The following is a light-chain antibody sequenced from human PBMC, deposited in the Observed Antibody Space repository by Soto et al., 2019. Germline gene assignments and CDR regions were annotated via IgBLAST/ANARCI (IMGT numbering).Light chain of an antibody. CDR2: EVS. J-gene: IGLJ1*01. Sequence: QSALTQSASASGSPGQSITISCTGTSSDVGGYNYVSWYQQHPGKAPKLMIYEVSNRPSGVSNRFSGSKSGNTASLTISGRLAEEEAAYYCSSYSRSSNRYVFGAGTKVTVL. CDR3: SSYSRSSNRYV. CDR1: SSDVGGYNY. V-gene: IGLV2-14*01.